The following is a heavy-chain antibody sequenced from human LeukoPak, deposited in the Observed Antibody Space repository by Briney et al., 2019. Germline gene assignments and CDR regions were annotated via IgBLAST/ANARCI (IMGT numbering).Heavy chain of an antibody. CDR2: INTNTGNP. CDR1: GYTFTGYY. CDR3: AREDSGYSYGLFDY. Sequence: ASVKVSCKASGYTFTGYYMHWVRQAPGQGLEWMGWINTNTGNPTYAQGFTGRFVFSLDTSVSTAYLQISSLKAEDTAVYYCAREDSGYSYGLFDYWGQGTLVTVSS. D-gene: IGHD5-18*01. J-gene: IGHJ4*02. V-gene: IGHV7-4-1*02.